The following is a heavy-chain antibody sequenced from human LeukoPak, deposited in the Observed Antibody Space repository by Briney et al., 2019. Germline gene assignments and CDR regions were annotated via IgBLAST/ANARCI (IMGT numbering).Heavy chain of an antibody. D-gene: IGHD4-17*01. V-gene: IGHV4-30-2*01. Sequence: TLSLTCAVSGGSISSGGYSWSWIRQPPGKGLEWIGYIYHGGSTYYNPSLKSRVTISVDRSKNQFSLKLSSVTAADTAVYYCASAPYGDYSMDVWGQGTTVTVSS. J-gene: IGHJ6*02. CDR2: IYHGGST. CDR3: ASAPYGDYSMDV. CDR1: GGSISSGGYS.